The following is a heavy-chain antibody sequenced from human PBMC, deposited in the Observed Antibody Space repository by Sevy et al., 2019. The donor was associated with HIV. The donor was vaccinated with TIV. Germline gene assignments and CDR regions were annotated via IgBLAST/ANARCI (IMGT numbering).Heavy chain of an antibody. CDR2: ISSSSSTI. V-gene: IGHV3-48*01. CDR1: GFTFSSYS. J-gene: IGHJ3*02. CDR3: AGDIRIVVVTATKSGDAFDI. D-gene: IGHD2-21*02. Sequence: GGSLRLSCAASGFTFSSYSMNWVRQAPGKGLEWVSYISSSSSTIYYADSVKGRFTISRDNAKNSLYLQMNSLRAEDTAVYYCAGDIRIVVVTATKSGDAFDIWGQGTMVTVSS.